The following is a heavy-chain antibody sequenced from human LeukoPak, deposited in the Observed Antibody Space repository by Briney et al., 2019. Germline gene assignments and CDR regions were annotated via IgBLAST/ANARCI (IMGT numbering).Heavy chain of an antibody. CDR1: GGSISSYY. J-gene: IGHJ4*02. V-gene: IGHV4-59*01. Sequence: SETLSLTCTVSGGSISSYYWSWIRQSPGKGLEWIGYIYYTGSTNYNPSLKSRPTISVDTSKNQFSLKLSSVTAADTAVYYCAREGWLQAPGYFDSWGQGTLVTVSS. CDR2: IYYTGST. D-gene: IGHD5-24*01. CDR3: AREGWLQAPGYFDS.